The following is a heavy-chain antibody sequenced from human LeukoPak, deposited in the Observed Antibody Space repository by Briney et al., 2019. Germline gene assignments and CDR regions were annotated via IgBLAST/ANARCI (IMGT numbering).Heavy chain of an antibody. Sequence: PGGSLRLSCAASGFTFDDYAMHWVRQAPGKGLEWVSLISGDGGSTYYADSVKGRFTISRDNSKNPLYLQMNSLRTEDTALYYCAKDRSYGSGSPLSTGFDYWGQGTLVTVSS. CDR3: AKDRSYGSGSPLSTGFDY. CDR2: ISGDGGST. D-gene: IGHD3-10*01. J-gene: IGHJ4*02. CDR1: GFTFDDYA. V-gene: IGHV3-43*02.